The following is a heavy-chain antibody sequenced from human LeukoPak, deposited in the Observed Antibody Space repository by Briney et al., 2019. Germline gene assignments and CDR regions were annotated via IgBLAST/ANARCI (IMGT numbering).Heavy chain of an antibody. CDR1: GYTFTGYY. D-gene: IGHD1-7*01. V-gene: IGHV7-4-1*02. CDR3: ARETGTTRDRRFDP. J-gene: IGHJ5*02. Sequence: ASVKVSCKASGYTFTGYYIHWVRQAPGQGLEWMGWINTNTGNPTYAQGFTGRFVFSLDTSVSTAYLQISSLKAEDTAVYYCARETGTTRDRRFDPWGQGTLVTVSS. CDR2: INTNTGNP.